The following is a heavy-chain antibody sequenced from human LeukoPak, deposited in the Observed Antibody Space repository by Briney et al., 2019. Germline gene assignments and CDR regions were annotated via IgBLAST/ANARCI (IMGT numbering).Heavy chain of an antibody. CDR1: GGSISSYY. CDR2: IYYSGST. V-gene: IGHV4-59*12. J-gene: IGHJ4*02. Sequence: PSETLSLTCTVSGGSISSYYWSWIRQPPGKGPEWIGYIYYSGSTNYNPSLKSRVTMSVDTSKNQFSLKLSSVTAADTAVYYCARSTLGYCSSTSCPGPYYFDYWGQGTLVTVSS. CDR3: ARSTLGYCSSTSCPGPYYFDY. D-gene: IGHD2-2*01.